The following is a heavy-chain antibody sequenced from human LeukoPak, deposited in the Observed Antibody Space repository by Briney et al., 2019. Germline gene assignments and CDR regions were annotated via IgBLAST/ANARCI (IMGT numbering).Heavy chain of an antibody. Sequence: PGRSLRLSCAASGFTFSSYAMHWVRQAPGKGLEWVAVISYDGSNKYYADSVKGRFTISRDNSKNTLYLQMNSLRAEDTAVYYCARGGYYDSSGYYTLFDYWGQGTLVTVSS. CDR1: GFTFSSYA. V-gene: IGHV3-30-3*01. J-gene: IGHJ4*02. D-gene: IGHD3-22*01. CDR3: ARGGYYDSSGYYTLFDY. CDR2: ISYDGSNK.